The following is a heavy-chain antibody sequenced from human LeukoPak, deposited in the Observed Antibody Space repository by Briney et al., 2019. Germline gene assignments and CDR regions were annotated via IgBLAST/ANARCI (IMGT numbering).Heavy chain of an antibody. CDR2: ISAYNGNT. CDR1: GYTLTSYG. Sequence: GAPVKVSCKGSGYTLTSYGISRVRQAPGQGVEWMGWISAYNGNTNYAQKLQGRVTMTTDTSTSTAYMELRSLRSDDTAVYYCARVLTMVRGAFNWFDPWGQGTLVTVSS. V-gene: IGHV1-18*01. D-gene: IGHD3-10*01. J-gene: IGHJ5*02. CDR3: ARVLTMVRGAFNWFDP.